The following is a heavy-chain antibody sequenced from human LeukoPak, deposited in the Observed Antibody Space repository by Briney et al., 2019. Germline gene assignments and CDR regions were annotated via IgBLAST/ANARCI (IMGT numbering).Heavy chain of an antibody. CDR2: ISYHGGEK. J-gene: IGHJ4*02. Sequence: PGRSLRLSCAAAGFTFNNHAMHGVRQAPGKGLECVAVISYHGGEKYYADSVKGRFTISRDNSKNTLDLQMNSLGGEDTAVYYCARDLQGLPDYWGQGTLVTVSS. D-gene: IGHD6-19*01. CDR1: GFTFNNHA. V-gene: IGHV3-30*04. CDR3: ARDLQGLPDY.